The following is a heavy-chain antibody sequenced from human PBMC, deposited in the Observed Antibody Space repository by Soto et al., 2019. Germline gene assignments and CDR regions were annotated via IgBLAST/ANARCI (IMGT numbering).Heavy chain of an antibody. D-gene: IGHD3-22*01. Sequence: LRLSCAASGFSFTNFAMSWVRQAPGKGLEWVAGIGASGDITWYADSVKGRLSISRDNSKNTLYLQMNSLRAEDTAVYYCAKDLGMIVVVTYYYYYYGMDVWGQGTTVTVSS. V-gene: IGHV3-23*01. J-gene: IGHJ6*02. CDR1: GFSFTNFA. CDR2: IGASGDIT. CDR3: AKDLGMIVVVTYYYYYYGMDV.